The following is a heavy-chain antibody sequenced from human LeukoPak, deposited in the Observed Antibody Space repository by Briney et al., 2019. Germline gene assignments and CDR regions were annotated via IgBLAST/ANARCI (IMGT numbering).Heavy chain of an antibody. CDR1: GYTFTSYG. CDR3: ARGHRTSYNWNDGEAFDI. Sequence: ASVKVSCKASGYTFTSYGISWVRQAPGQGLEWMGWISAYNGNTNYAQKLQGRVTMTTDTSTSTAYMELRSLRSDDTAVYYCARGHRTSYNWNDGEAFDIWGQGTMVTVSS. D-gene: IGHD1-1*01. CDR2: ISAYNGNT. V-gene: IGHV1-18*01. J-gene: IGHJ3*02.